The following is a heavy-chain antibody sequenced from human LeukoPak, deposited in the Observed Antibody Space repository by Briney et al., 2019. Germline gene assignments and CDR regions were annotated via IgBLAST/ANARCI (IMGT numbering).Heavy chain of an antibody. V-gene: IGHV4-4*07. J-gene: IGHJ3*02. CDR3: AGAPYGAARPDLIAI. CDR1: GGSISSYY. D-gene: IGHD6-6*01. Sequence: PSETLSLTCTVSGGSISSYYWSWIRQPAGKGLEWVGFIYTSGSTNYNPSLKSRVTISVDTSKNQFSLKLSSVTAADTAVYYCAGAPYGAARPDLIAIWGQGTMVTVSS. CDR2: IYTSGST.